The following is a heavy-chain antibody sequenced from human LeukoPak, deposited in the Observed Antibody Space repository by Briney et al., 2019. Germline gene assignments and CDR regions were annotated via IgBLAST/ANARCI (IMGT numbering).Heavy chain of an antibody. J-gene: IGHJ3*02. D-gene: IGHD2-2*03. V-gene: IGHV1-46*01. Sequence: GASVKVSCKASGYTFTGYYMHWVRQAPGQGLEWMGIINPSGGSTSYAQKFQGRVTMTRDTSTSTVYMELSSLRSEDTAVYYCARDPIQVYAFDIWGQGTMVTVSS. CDR1: GYTFTGYY. CDR2: INPSGGST. CDR3: ARDPIQVYAFDI.